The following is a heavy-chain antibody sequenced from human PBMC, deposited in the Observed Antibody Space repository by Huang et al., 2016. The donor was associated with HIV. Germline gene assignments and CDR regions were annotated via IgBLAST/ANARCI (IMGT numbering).Heavy chain of an antibody. CDR3: AHLPNGNFDF. D-gene: IGHD2-8*01. CDR2: IYWDDTQ. Sequence: QITLKESGPMLVTPTETLTLTCTVSGFSVTSSGVGVGWIRQPPGKALEWLSLIYWDDTQRYRPSLRGRLTITRDTAKNQVVLTMTNMDPVDTATYYCAHLPNGNFDFWGQGILVTVSS. V-gene: IGHV2-5*02. CDR1: GFSVTSSGVG. J-gene: IGHJ4*02.